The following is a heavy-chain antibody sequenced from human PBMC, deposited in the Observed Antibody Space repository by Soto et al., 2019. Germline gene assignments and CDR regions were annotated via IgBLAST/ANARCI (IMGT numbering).Heavy chain of an antibody. J-gene: IGHJ6*03. CDR3: ARVLHYVAMVYCYYMDV. CDR2: MNPNSGNT. V-gene: IGHV1-8*01. D-gene: IGHD5-18*01. Sequence: ASVKVSCKASGYTFTSYDINWVRQATGQGLEWMGWMNPNSGNTGYAQKFQGRVTMTRNTSISTAYMELSSLRSEDTAVYYCARVLHYVAMVYCYYMDVWGKGTTVTVSS. CDR1: GYTFTSYD.